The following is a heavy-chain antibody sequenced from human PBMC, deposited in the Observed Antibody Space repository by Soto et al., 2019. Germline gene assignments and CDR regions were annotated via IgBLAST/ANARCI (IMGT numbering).Heavy chain of an antibody. D-gene: IGHD2-21*02. CDR2: VYYTGTT. J-gene: IGHJ5*02. CDR3: ARAVPAAKWFDP. V-gene: IGHV4-59*12. Sequence: SETLSLTCTVSGGSIGSYHWSWVRQPPGKGLEWIASVYYTGTTNYNPSLGSRVTISIDTSNNQFSLRLTSVTAADTAVYYCARAVPAAKWFDPWGQGTLVTVSS. CDR1: GGSIGSYH.